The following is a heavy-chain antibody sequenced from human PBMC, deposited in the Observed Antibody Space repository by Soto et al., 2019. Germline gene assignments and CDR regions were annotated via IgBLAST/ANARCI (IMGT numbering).Heavy chain of an antibody. D-gene: IGHD4-17*01. CDR2: IIPILGIA. CDR1: GGTFSSYT. CDR3: ARGRKRYGDYLGAFDI. J-gene: IGHJ3*02. Sequence: QVQLVQSGAEVKKPGSSVKVSCKASGGTFSSYTISWVRLAPGQGLAWMGRIIPILGIANYAQKFQGRVTITADKSTSTAYMELSSLRSEDTAVYYCARGRKRYGDYLGAFDIWGQGTMVTVSS. V-gene: IGHV1-69*02.